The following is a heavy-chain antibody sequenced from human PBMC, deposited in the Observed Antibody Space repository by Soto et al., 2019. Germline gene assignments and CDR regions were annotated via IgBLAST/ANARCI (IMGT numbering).Heavy chain of an antibody. CDR2: ISSSSSYI. CDR3: ASSFTDKIVVVAATLSYGMDV. CDR1: GFTFSSYS. D-gene: IGHD2-15*01. V-gene: IGHV3-21*01. J-gene: IGHJ6*02. Sequence: PGGSLRLSCAASGFTFSSYSMNWVRQAPGKGLEWVSSISSSSSYIYYADSVKGRFTISRDNAKNSLYLQMNSLRAEDTAVYYCASSFTDKIVVVAATLSYGMDVWGQGTKVTVSS.